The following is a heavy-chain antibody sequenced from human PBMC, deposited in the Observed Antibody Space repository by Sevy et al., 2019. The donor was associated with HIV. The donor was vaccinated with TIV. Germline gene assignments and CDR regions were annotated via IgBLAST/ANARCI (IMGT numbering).Heavy chain of an antibody. CDR2: ITDSGGTT. CDR3: AKDSGWTHVY. D-gene: IGHD6-19*01. CDR1: GFTFSSYG. J-gene: IGHJ4*02. Sequence: GGSLRLSCAASGFTFSSYGMSWVRQAPGKGLEWVAGITDSGGTTYYGDSVKGRFTISRDNSKNTLSLQMNSLRAEDTAIYYCAKDSGWTHVYWGQGTLVTVSS. V-gene: IGHV3-23*01.